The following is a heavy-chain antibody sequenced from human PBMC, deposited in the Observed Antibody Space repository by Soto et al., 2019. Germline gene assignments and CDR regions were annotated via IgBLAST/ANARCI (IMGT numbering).Heavy chain of an antibody. CDR1: GYTFTSYG. CDR2: ISAYNGNT. Sequence: GASVKVSCKASGYTFTSYGISWVRQAPGQGLEWMGWISAYNGNTNYAQKLQGRVTMTTDTSTSTAYMELRSLRSDDTAVYYCARSPSRSSYSSSWYDWFDPWGQGTLVTVSS. CDR3: ARSPSRSSYSSSWYDWFDP. J-gene: IGHJ5*02. D-gene: IGHD6-13*01. V-gene: IGHV1-18*04.